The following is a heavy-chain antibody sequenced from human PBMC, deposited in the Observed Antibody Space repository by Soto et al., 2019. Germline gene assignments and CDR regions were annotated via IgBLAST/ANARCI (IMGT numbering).Heavy chain of an antibody. CDR1: GYTFTSYA. D-gene: IGHD1-26*01. V-gene: IGHV1-3*01. CDR3: ARDKWELLHAFDI. CDR2: INAGNGNT. J-gene: IGHJ3*02. Sequence: ASVKVSCKASGYTFTSYAMHWVRQAPGQRLEWMGWINAGNGNTKYSQKFQGRVTITRDTSASTAYMELSSLRSEDTAVYYCARDKWELLHAFDIWGQGTMVTVS.